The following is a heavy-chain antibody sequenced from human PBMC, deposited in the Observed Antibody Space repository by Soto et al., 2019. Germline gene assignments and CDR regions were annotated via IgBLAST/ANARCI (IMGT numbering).Heavy chain of an antibody. CDR3: ARDRRITIFGVVNHDYGMDV. D-gene: IGHD3-3*01. V-gene: IGHV3-33*01. J-gene: IGHJ6*02. Sequence: GGSLRLSCAASGFTFSSYGMHWVRQAPGKGLEWVAVIWYDGSNKYYADSVKGRFTISRDNSKNTLYLQMNSLRAEDTAVYYCARDRRITIFGVVNHDYGMDVWGQGTTVTVSS. CDR2: IWYDGSNK. CDR1: GFTFSSYG.